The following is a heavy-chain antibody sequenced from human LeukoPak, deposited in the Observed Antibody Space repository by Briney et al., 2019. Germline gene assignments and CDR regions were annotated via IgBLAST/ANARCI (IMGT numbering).Heavy chain of an antibody. CDR2: INHSGST. J-gene: IGHJ6*02. CDR3: ARSPLVVVVPAAKPQLLWYGMDV. CDR1: GGSFSGYY. Sequence: TPSETLSLTCAVYGGSFSGYYWSWIRQPPGKGLEWIGEINHSGSTNYNPSLKSRVTISVDTSKNQFSLKPSSVTAADTAVYYCARSPLVVVVPAAKPQLLWYGMDVWGQGTTVTVSS. V-gene: IGHV4-34*01. D-gene: IGHD2-2*01.